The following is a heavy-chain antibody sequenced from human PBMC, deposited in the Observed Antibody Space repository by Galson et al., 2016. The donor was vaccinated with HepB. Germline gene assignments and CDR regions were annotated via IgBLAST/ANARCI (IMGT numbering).Heavy chain of an antibody. Sequence: SLRLSCAISGINITTHWMHWVRQGPGKGLLWLSRISPDGIITTYVDSVKGRFTVSRDNAGNTLTLEMKNLRVEDSAMYYCVLRGVLYPHNWFDSWGQGTLVTVS. CDR3: VLRGVLYPHNWFDS. CDR1: GINITTHW. J-gene: IGHJ5*01. V-gene: IGHV3-74*01. D-gene: IGHD2/OR15-2a*01. CDR2: ISPDGIIT.